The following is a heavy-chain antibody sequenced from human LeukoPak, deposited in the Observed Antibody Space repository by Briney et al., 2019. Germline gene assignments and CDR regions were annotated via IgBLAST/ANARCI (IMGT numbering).Heavy chain of an antibody. CDR3: ARVLASYVWGSYRGEGWFDP. CDR1: GYTFTGYY. D-gene: IGHD3-16*02. V-gene: IGHV1-2*02. J-gene: IGHJ5*02. CDR2: INPNSGGT. Sequence: ASVKVSCKASGYTFTGYYMHWVRQAPGQGLEWMGWINPNSGGTNYAQKFQGRVTMTRDTSISTAYMELSRLRSDDTAVYYCARVLASYVWGSYRGEGWFDPWGQGTLVTVSS.